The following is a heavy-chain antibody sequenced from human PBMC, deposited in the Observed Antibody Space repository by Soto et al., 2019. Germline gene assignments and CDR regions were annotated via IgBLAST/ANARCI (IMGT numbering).Heavy chain of an antibody. V-gene: IGHV4-4*02. CDR3: ASTGVAAAGMQFDP. CDR1: GGSISSSNW. J-gene: IGHJ5*02. Sequence: SETLSLTCAVSGGSISSSNWWSWVRQPPGKGLEWIGEIYHSGSTNYNPSLKSRVTISVDKSKNQFSLKLSSVTAADTAVYYCASTGVAAAGMQFDPWGQGTLVTVSS. CDR2: IYHSGST. D-gene: IGHD6-13*01.